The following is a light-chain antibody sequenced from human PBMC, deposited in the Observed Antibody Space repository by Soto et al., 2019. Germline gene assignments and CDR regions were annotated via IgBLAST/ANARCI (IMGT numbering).Light chain of an antibody. CDR1: QSVSSN. J-gene: IGKJ1*01. CDR2: GAF. CDR3: QEYTDWPPGT. Sequence: EVVMTQSPATLSVSPGERVTLSCRASQSVSSNLAWYQQKPGQAPRLLIYGAFNRATGLPARFSGSGSGTEFTLTISSLQSEDSAVYYCQEYTDWPPGTFGPGTKVEI. V-gene: IGKV3-15*01.